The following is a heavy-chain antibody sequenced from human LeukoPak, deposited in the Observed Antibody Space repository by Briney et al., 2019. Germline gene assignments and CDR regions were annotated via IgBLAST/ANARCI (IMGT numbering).Heavy chain of an antibody. CDR3: ARDGLAAATLHWCFDL. CDR2: IISSSSYI. Sequence: GGSLRLSCAASGFTFNSYSMNWVRQAPGKGLEWVSSIISSSSYIYYADSVKGRFTISRDNARNSLYLQMNSLRAEDTAVYYCARDGLAAATLHWCFDLWGRGTLVTVSS. V-gene: IGHV3-21*01. D-gene: IGHD2-15*01. CDR1: GFTFNSYS. J-gene: IGHJ2*01.